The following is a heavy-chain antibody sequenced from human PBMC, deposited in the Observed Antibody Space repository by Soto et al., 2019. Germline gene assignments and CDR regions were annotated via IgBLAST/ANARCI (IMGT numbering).Heavy chain of an antibody. Sequence: QVQVVQSGAEVKKPGASVKVSCKAYGYTFIHYYIHWVRQAPGQGLEWMAIINPNGGSTNYAQKFRGRVTVTSDTSTTTVSMELNSLGSDDTAVYFCARSLLQGDFWGQGTLVTVSS. CDR3: ARSLLQGDF. V-gene: IGHV1-46*01. D-gene: IGHD2-21*01. CDR1: GYTFIHYY. J-gene: IGHJ4*02. CDR2: INPNGGST.